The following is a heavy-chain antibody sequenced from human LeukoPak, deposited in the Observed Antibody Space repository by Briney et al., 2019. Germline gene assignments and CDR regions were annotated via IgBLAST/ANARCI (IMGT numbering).Heavy chain of an antibody. CDR2: IIPIFGTA. CDR1: GGTFSSYA. V-gene: IGHV1-69*13. Sequence: VASVKVSCKASGGTFSSYAISWVRQAPGQGLEWMGGIIPIFGTANYAQKFQGRVTITADESTSTAYMELSSLRSEDTAVYYCARHVYDILTGVNWFDPWGQGTLVTVSS. J-gene: IGHJ5*02. D-gene: IGHD3-9*01. CDR3: ARHVYDILTGVNWFDP.